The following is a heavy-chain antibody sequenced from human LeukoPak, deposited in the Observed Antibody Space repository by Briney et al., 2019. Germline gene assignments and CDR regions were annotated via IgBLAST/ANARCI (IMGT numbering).Heavy chain of an antibody. V-gene: IGHV1-2*02. Sequence: GASVKVSCKASGYTFTSYYMHWVRQAPGQGLEWMGWINPNSGGTNYAQKFQGRVTMTRDTSISTAYMELSRLRSDDTAVYYCARDYLRRQLTGLDYWGQGTLVTVSS. CDR1: GYTFTSYY. CDR3: ARDYLRRQLTGLDY. D-gene: IGHD6-6*01. CDR2: INPNSGGT. J-gene: IGHJ4*02.